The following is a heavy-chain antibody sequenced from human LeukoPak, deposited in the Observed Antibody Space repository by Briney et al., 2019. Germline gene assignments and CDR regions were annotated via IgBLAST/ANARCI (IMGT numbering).Heavy chain of an antibody. Sequence: GASVKVSCKASGYTFTGYYIHWVRQAPGQGLEWMGVINPSGGSTNYAQKFRGRVTMTRDTSTSTVYMELSSLRSEDTAVYYCSRRGATTVTINNWFDHWGQGTLVTVSS. CDR3: SRRGATTVTINNWFDH. D-gene: IGHD4-11*01. CDR1: GYTFTGYY. CDR2: INPSGGST. J-gene: IGHJ5*01. V-gene: IGHV1-46*01.